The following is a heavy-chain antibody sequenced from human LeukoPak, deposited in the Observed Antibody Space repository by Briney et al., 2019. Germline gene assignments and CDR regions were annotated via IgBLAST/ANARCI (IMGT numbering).Heavy chain of an antibody. CDR1: GGSFSGYY. D-gene: IGHD5-18*01. J-gene: IGHJ4*02. Sequence: SETLSLTCAVYGGSFSGYYWSWVRQPPGKGLEWIGEINHSGDTNYNPSLKNRVTISVDTSKNQFSLKLSSVTAADTAVYYCARHQRYSYGYYWGQGTLVTVSS. CDR3: ARHQRYSYGYY. CDR2: INHSGDT. V-gene: IGHV4-34*01.